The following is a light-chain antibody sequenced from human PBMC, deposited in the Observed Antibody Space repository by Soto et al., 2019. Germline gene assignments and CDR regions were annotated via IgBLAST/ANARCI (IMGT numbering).Light chain of an antibody. CDR1: SSNIGNNA. V-gene: IGLV1-44*01. J-gene: IGLJ3*02. CDR3: AAWDDSLNGV. CDR2: SNN. Sequence: QSVLTQPPSASGTPGQRVTISCSGSSSNIGNNAVTWYQQLPGTAPKLLIYSNNQRPSGVPDRFSGSKSGTSASLAISGLQSEDEADYYCAAWDDSLNGVFGGGTKLTVL.